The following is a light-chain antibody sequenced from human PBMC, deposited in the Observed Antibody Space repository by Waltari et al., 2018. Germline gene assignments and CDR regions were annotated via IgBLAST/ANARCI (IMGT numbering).Light chain of an antibody. CDR2: DGS. Sequence: YRPHAGDAPKVMCYDGSKRPSGIPDPVSGSKSGHTAYLTISRLEAEDAAYYYCCSYAGTYTCVVFGGGTKLTVL. CDR3: CSYAGTYTCVV. V-gene: IGLV2-11*01. J-gene: IGLJ2*01.